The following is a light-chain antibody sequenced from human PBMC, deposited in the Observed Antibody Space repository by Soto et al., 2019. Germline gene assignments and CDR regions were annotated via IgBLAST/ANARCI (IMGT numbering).Light chain of an antibody. CDR1: QSVSSY. CDR2: DAS. Sequence: EIVLTQSPAILSLSPGERATLSCRASQSVSSYLAWYQQKPGKAPRLLIYDASNRATGIPARFSGSGSGTDFTLTISSLEPEDFAVYHCQQRSNWITFGQGTRLEIK. CDR3: QQRSNWIT. J-gene: IGKJ5*01. V-gene: IGKV3-11*01.